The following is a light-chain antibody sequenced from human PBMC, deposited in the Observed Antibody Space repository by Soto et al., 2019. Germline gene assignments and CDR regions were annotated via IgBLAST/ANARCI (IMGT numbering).Light chain of an antibody. CDR2: EVS. Sequence: QSVLTQPASVSGSPGQSSTISCTGSSIDVGAYNYVSLFQQYPGKGPRLIISEVSNRPSGVSNRFSGSKSGTAASLTISGLQTEDEADYFCFSFTTDWTHVFGTGTKVTVL. CDR3: FSFTTDWTHV. V-gene: IGLV2-14*01. CDR1: SIDVGAYNY. J-gene: IGLJ1*01.